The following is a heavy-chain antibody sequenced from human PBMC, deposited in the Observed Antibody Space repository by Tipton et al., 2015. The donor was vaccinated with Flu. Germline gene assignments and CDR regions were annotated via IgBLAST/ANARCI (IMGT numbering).Heavy chain of an antibody. D-gene: IGHD4-23*01. CDR3: ATVKRTDYRGTAACWFDT. Sequence: QVQLVQSGAEMEKPGASVKVSCKASGYTLTGYYMHWVRQAPGQGLEWLGWINPNSGGTNSAQTLQGMVTMTRETSINTAYMEMTSLTSDDTAVYYCATVKRTDYRGTAACWFDTWGQGTLFSVSS. J-gene: IGHJ5*02. CDR2: INPNSGGT. CDR1: GYTLTGYY. V-gene: IGHV1-2*02.